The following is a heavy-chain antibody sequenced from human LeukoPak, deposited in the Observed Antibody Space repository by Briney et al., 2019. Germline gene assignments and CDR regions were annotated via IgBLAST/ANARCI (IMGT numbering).Heavy chain of an antibody. CDR3: ARVAKERVGGVYYFDY. Sequence: PGGSLRLSRAASGFTFSDYDMHWVRQATGKGLEWVSAIGTAGDTYYTGSVQGRFTISRENAKNSLYLQMNSLRAGDTAVYYCARVAKERVGGVYYFDYWGQGTLVTVSS. CDR2: IGTAGDT. D-gene: IGHD1-1*01. J-gene: IGHJ4*02. CDR1: GFTFSDYD. V-gene: IGHV3-13*01.